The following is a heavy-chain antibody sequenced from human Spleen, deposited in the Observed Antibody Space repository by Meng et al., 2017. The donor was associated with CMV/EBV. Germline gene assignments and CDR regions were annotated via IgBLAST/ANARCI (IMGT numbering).Heavy chain of an antibody. V-gene: IGHV3-30*02. CDR3: ARVSAASPYYFDY. CDR2: IRYDGSNK. D-gene: IGHD6-13*01. CDR1: GFTFSSYG. Sequence: GESLKISCAASGFTFSSYGMHWVRQAPGKGLEWVAFIRYDGSNKYYADSVKGRFTISRDNSKNTLYLQMNSLRTDDTAVYYCARVSAASPYYFDYWGHGTPVTVSS. J-gene: IGHJ4*01.